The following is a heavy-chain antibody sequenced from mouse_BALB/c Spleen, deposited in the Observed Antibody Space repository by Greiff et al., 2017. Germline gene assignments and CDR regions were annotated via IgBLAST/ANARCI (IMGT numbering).Heavy chain of an antibody. CDR1: GFDFSRYW. D-gene: IGHD2-4*01. J-gene: IGHJ3*01. V-gene: IGHV4-1*02. CDR2: INPDSSTI. Sequence: EVKLMESGGGLVKPGGSLKLSCAASGFDFSRYWMSWVRQAPGKGLEWIGEINPDSSTINYTPSLKDKFIISRDNAKNTLYLQMSKVRSEDTALYYCARKGDYYDYDGFAYWGQGTLVTVSA. CDR3: ARKGDYYDYDGFAY.